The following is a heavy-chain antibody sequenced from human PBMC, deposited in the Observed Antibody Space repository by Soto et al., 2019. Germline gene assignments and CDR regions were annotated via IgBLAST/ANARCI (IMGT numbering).Heavy chain of an antibody. D-gene: IGHD2-15*01. CDR2: INAGNGNK. CDR3: ARESLRIGESLSYFAY. V-gene: IGHV1-3*01. CDR1: GYTFSTYA. J-gene: IGHJ4*02. Sequence: ASVKVSCKASGYTFSTYAMHWVRQAPGQRLEWMGWINAGNGNKRYSQKFQGRVTITGDTSASTAYMELSSLRYEDTAVYYCARESLRIGESLSYFAYWGQGSLVTGSS.